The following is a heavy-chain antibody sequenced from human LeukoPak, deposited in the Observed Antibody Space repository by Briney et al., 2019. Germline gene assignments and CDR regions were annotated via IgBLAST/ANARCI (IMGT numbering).Heavy chain of an antibody. CDR1: GGSISSYY. J-gene: IGHJ6*03. CDR3: ARGNMWDYRRYYYYMDV. D-gene: IGHD4-11*01. Sequence: SETLSLTCTVSGGSISSYYWTWIRQPPGKGLEWIGYIYYSGSTNYHPSLKSRVTISVDTSKNQFSLKLNSVTAADTAIYYCARGNMWDYRRYYYYMDVWGKGTTVTVSS. CDR2: IYYSGST. V-gene: IGHV4-59*12.